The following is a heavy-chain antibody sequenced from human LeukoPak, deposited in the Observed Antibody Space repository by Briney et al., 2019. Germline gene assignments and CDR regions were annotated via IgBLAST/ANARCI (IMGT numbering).Heavy chain of an antibody. CDR1: GFSLSTSGVG. CDR3: AHRRDYGHHDAFDI. V-gene: IGHV2-5*01. D-gene: IGHD4-17*01. Sequence: ESGPTLVHPTPPLTLTCTFSGFSLSTSGVGGGWIRQPPGKALEWLALIYWNDDKRYIPSLKGRLTITKDTSKNQVVLTMTNMDPVDTATYYCAHRRDYGHHDAFDIWGQGTMVTVSS. J-gene: IGHJ3*02. CDR2: IYWNDDK.